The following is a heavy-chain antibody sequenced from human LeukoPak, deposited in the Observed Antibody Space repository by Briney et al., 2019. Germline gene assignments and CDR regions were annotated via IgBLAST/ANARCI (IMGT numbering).Heavy chain of an antibody. Sequence: PGGSLRLSCVASGFSFSSNAMSWVRQAPGKGLEWVSSFSDSGGRTYYADSVTGRFTISRDNSQNTLYLQMNSLRVEDTAVYYCAKLTGYCSAISCYAGIDYWGQGTLVTVSS. D-gene: IGHD2-15*01. CDR1: GFSFSSNA. CDR2: FSDSGGRT. V-gene: IGHV3-23*01. J-gene: IGHJ4*02. CDR3: AKLTGYCSAISCYAGIDY.